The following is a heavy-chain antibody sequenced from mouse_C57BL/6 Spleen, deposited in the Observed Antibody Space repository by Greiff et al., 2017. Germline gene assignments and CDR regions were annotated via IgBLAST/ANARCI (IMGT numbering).Heavy chain of an antibody. D-gene: IGHD1-1*01. V-gene: IGHV14-1*01. J-gene: IGHJ2*01. CDR1: GFNIKDYY. CDR3: TFYYGSSYGDYFDY. Sequence: VQLKESGAELVRPGASVKLSCTASGFNIKDYYMHWVKQRPEQGLEWIGRIDPEDGDTEYAPKFQGKATMTADTSSNTAYLQLSSLTSEDTAVYYCTFYYGSSYGDYFDYWGQGTTRTVSS. CDR2: IDPEDGDT.